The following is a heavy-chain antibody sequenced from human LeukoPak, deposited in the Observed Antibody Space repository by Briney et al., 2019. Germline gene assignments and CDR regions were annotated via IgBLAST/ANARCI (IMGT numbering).Heavy chain of an antibody. J-gene: IGHJ4*02. V-gene: IGHV1-2*02. D-gene: IGHD1-26*01. CDR1: GYTFTGYY. Sequence: AAVTVSCKASGYTFTGYYMDGVGQAPGQGVEGMGWMNPNSGGTNYAQTLQGRVTMTRDTSISTAYMELSRLRSDDTAVYYCARGEIIVAATTGDVDYWGQGTLVTVSS. CDR3: ARGEIIVAATTGDVDY. CDR2: MNPNSGGT.